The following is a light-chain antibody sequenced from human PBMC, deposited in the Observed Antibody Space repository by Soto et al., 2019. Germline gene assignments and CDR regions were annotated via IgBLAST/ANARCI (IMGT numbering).Light chain of an antibody. V-gene: IGKV3-15*01. Sequence: EIGMTQSPATLSVSPGERATRACRASQSVSSNIAWYQQKPGQAPRLLIYGASTRATGIPARFSGSGSGTEFTLTISSLQSEDFAVYYCQQYNNWPLMAFGQGTKVEIK. CDR2: GAS. CDR1: QSVSSN. CDR3: QQYNNWPLMA. J-gene: IGKJ1*01.